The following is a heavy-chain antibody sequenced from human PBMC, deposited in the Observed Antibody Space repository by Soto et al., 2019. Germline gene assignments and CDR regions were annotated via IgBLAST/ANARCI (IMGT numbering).Heavy chain of an antibody. CDR1: GFTFDDYA. Sequence: PGGSLRLSCAASGFTFDDYAMHWVRQAPGKGLEWVSGISWNSGSIGYADSVKGRFTISRDNAKNSLYLQMNSLRAEDTALYYCAKDTPSSSYAFDIWGQGTMVTVSS. CDR2: ISWNSGSI. CDR3: AKDTPSSSYAFDI. J-gene: IGHJ3*02. V-gene: IGHV3-9*01. D-gene: IGHD6-13*01.